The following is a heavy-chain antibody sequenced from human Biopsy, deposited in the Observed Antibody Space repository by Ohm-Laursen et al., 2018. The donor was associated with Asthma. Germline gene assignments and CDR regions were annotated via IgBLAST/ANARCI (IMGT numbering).Heavy chain of an antibody. J-gene: IGHJ3*02. Sequence: SLRLSCTASGFSFSNFAIHCVRQAPGKGLEWVGVISKDASTQDYADSVKGRFTMARDNSKNTLDLQMNSLRGEDTAVYYCVRDGTDDAFDIWGQGTVVSVSS. CDR1: GFSFSNFA. CDR3: VRDGTDDAFDI. D-gene: IGHD1-1*01. V-gene: IGHV3-30*01. CDR2: ISKDASTQ.